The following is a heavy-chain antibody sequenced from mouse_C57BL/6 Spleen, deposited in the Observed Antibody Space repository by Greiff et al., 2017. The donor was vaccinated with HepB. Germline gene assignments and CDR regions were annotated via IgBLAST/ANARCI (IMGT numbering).Heavy chain of an antibody. V-gene: IGHV2-5*01. CDR1: GFSLTSYG. J-gene: IGHJ3*01. CDR2: IWRGGST. D-gene: IGHD2-4*01. Sequence: VKLQQSGPGLVQPSQSLSITCTVSGFSLTSYGVHWVRQSPGKGLEWLGVIWRGGSTDYNAAFMSRLSITKDNSKGQVFFKMNSLQADDTAIYYCAKIYDYDGGVFAYWGQGTLVTVSA. CDR3: AKIYDYDGGVFAY.